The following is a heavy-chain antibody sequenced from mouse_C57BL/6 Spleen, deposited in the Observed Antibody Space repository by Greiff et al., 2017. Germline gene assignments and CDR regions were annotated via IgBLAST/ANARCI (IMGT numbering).Heavy chain of an antibody. J-gene: IGHJ3*01. CDR1: GFTFSDYG. Sequence: EVQLQQSGGGLVKPGGSLKLSCAASGFTFSDYGMHWVRQAPEKGLEWVAYISSGSSTIYYADTVKGRFTISRDNAKNTLFLQMTSLRSEDTAMYYCARKAQAGAWFAYWGQGTLVTVSA. CDR2: ISSGSSTI. D-gene: IGHD3-2*02. CDR3: ARKAQAGAWFAY. V-gene: IGHV5-17*01.